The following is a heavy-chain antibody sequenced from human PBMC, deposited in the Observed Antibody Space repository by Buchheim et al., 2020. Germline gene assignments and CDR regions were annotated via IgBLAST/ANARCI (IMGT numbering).Heavy chain of an antibody. CDR2: IKQDGSDK. D-gene: IGHD1-14*01. V-gene: IGHV3-7*01. Sequence: EVQLVESGGGSVQPGGSLRLSCVSSEFTFSYHWMGWVRQAPGKGLEWVAKIKQDGSDKYYVDSVKGRFTISRDNAKQSLYLQMDSLRVEDTAIYYCAKKVTYRADSWGQGTL. CDR3: AKKVTYRADS. CDR1: EFTFSYHW. J-gene: IGHJ4*02.